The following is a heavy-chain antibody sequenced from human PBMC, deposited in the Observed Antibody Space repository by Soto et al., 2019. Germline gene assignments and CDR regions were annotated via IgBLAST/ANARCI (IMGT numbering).Heavy chain of an antibody. J-gene: IGHJ4*02. CDR2: ISYDGSNK. Sequence: GGPLRLSCAASGFTFSSYAMHWVRQAPGKGLEWVAVISYDGSNKYYADSVKGRFTISRDNSKNTLYLQMNSLRAEDTAVYYCARDVYYDFWSGCPGYWGQGTLVTVSS. CDR1: GFTFSSYA. V-gene: IGHV3-30-3*01. D-gene: IGHD3-3*01. CDR3: ARDVYYDFWSGCPGY.